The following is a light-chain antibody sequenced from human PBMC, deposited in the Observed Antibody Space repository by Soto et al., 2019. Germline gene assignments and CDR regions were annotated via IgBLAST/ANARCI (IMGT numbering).Light chain of an antibody. CDR2: GAS. Sequence: DIQMTQSPSSLSASAGDRVTITCRASQSISTYLNWYQQKPGKAPKLLIYGASSLQSGVPSRFSGSGSGTDLPLNSSGHNLKDFQTYQCNQSYSFPWTFAKGTKVKSN. CDR3: NQSYSFPWT. CDR1: QSISTY. J-gene: IGKJ1*01. V-gene: IGKV1-39*01.